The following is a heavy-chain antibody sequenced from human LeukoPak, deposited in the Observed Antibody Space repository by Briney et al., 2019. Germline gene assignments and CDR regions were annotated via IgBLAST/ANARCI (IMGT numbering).Heavy chain of an antibody. V-gene: IGHV1-69*13. J-gene: IGHJ6*02. CDR1: GGTFSSYA. D-gene: IGHD6-6*01. Sequence: SVKVSCKASGGTFSSYAISWVRQAPGQGLEWMGGIIPIFGTANYAQKFQGRVTITADESTSTAYMELSSLRSEDTAVYYCAAVGWEYSSSPLPMDVWGQGTTVTVSS. CDR3: AAVGWEYSSSPLPMDV. CDR2: IIPIFGTA.